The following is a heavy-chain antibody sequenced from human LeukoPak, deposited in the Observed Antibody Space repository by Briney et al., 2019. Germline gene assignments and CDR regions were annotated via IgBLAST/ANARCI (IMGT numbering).Heavy chain of an antibody. CDR3: VKDCAYYYDSSGRDS. CDR2: ITSNGDTT. CDR1: GFTFSSYI. V-gene: IGHV3-64D*09. D-gene: IGHD3-22*01. Sequence: GGSLRLSCSASGFTFSSYIMHWARQAPGKGLEYVSAITSNGDTTYDADSVKGRVTSSIDNSKNTLYLQMCSLRAEDTAVYYCVKDCAYYYDSSGRDSWGQGTLVTVSS. J-gene: IGHJ4*02.